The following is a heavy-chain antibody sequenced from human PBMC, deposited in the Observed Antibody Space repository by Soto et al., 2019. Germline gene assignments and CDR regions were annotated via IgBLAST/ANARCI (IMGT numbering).Heavy chain of an antibody. Sequence: XGTLSLTGTVSGASISGFYWSWIRKSAGKGLEWIGRIYATGTTDYNPSLKSRVMMSVDTSKKQFSLKLRSVTAADTAVYYCVRDGTKTLRDWFDPWGQGISVTVSS. J-gene: IGHJ5*02. V-gene: IGHV4-4*07. D-gene: IGHD1-1*01. CDR2: IYATGTT. CDR1: GASISGFY. CDR3: VRDGTKTLRDWFDP.